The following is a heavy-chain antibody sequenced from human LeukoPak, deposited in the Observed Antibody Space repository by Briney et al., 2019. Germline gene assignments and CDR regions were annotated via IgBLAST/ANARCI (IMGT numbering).Heavy chain of an antibody. CDR3: ARGSSIFGVVTVKNYYYYGMDV. J-gene: IGHJ6*02. Sequence: ASETLSLTCAVYGGSFSGYYWSWIRQPPGKGLEWIGEINHSGSTNYNPSLKSRVTISVDTSKSQFSLKLSSVTAADTAVYYCARGSSIFGVVTVKNYYYYGMDVWGQGTTVTVSS. D-gene: IGHD3-3*01. CDR2: INHSGST. V-gene: IGHV4-34*01. CDR1: GGSFSGYY.